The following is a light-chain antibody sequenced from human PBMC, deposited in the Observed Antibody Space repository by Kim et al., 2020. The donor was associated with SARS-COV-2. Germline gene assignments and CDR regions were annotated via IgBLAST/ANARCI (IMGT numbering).Light chain of an antibody. CDR2: DVS. Sequence: QSALTQPASVSGSPGQSITISCTGTSSDVGGYNYVSWYQQHPGKAPKLMIYDVSNRPSGVSNRFSGSKSGNTASLTISGLQVEDEADYYCSSYTSSSTLEVFGGGTQLTVL. CDR3: SSYTSSSTLEV. V-gene: IGLV2-14*03. J-gene: IGLJ3*02. CDR1: SSDVGGYNY.